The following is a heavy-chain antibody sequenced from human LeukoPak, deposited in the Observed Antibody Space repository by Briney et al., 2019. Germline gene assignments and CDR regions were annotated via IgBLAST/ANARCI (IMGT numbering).Heavy chain of an antibody. CDR1: GFTFSSYW. CDR3: ARYCSSTSCYDRWFDP. Sequence: GGSLRLSCAASGFTFSSYWMHWVRQAPGKGLVWVSRINSDGSSTSYADSEKGRFTISRDNAKNTLYLQMNSLRAEDTAVYYCARYCSSTSCYDRWFDPWGQGTLVTVSS. J-gene: IGHJ5*02. CDR2: INSDGSST. D-gene: IGHD2-2*01. V-gene: IGHV3-74*01.